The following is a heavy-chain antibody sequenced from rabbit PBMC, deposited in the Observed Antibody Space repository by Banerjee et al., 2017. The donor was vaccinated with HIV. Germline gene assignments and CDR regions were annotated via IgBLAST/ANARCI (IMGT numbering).Heavy chain of an antibody. CDR2: IYAGSSGST. V-gene: IGHV1S40*01. D-gene: IGHD1-1*01. J-gene: IGHJ3*01. Sequence: QSLEESGGDLVKPGASLTLTCTASGFSFSSSYYMCWVRQAPGKGLEWIACIYAGSSGSTYYASWAKGRFTISKTSSTTVTLQMTSLTAADTATYFCARSSASYSGYYRWDRLDLWGPGTLVTVS. CDR3: ARSSASYSGYYRWDRLDL. CDR1: GFSFSSSYY.